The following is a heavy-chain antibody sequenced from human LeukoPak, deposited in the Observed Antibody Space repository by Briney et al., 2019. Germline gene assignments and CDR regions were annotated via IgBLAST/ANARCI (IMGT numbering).Heavy chain of an antibody. V-gene: IGHV3-23*01. CDR2: ISGSGGST. Sequence: PGGSLRLSCAASGFTFSSYAMSWVRQAPGKGLEWVSAISGSGGSTYYADSVKGRFTISRDNSKNTLYLQMNSLRAEDTAVYYCANLLLWFGESDTNYWGQGTLVTVSS. CDR3: ANLLLWFGESDTNY. CDR1: GFTFSSYA. J-gene: IGHJ4*02. D-gene: IGHD3-10*01.